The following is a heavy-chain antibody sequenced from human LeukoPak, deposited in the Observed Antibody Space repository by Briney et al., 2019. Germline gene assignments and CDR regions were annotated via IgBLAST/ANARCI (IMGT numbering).Heavy chain of an antibody. Sequence: PGGSLRLSCAASGFIFSSYAMSWVRQAPGKGLEWVSAISGSGGSTYYSDSVKGRFTVSRDNSKNTLYLQMNSLRAEDTAVYYCARDSSSGWYHDSWGQGTLVTVSS. D-gene: IGHD6-19*01. V-gene: IGHV3-23*01. CDR3: ARDSSSGWYHDS. CDR2: ISGSGGST. CDR1: GFIFSSYA. J-gene: IGHJ4*02.